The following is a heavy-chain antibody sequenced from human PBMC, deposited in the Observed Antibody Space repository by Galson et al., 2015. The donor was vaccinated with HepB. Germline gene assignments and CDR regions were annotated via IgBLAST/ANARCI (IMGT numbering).Heavy chain of an antibody. D-gene: IGHD3-22*01. Sequence: SLRLSCAASGFTFSSYSMNWVRQAPGKGLEWVSYISSSSSTIYYADSVKGRFTISRDNAKNSLYLQMNSLRAEDTAVYYSAREIDSSGYFSGVDYWGQGTLVTVSS. V-gene: IGHV3-48*01. CDR1: GFTFSSYS. CDR2: ISSSSSTI. J-gene: IGHJ4*02. CDR3: AREIDSSGYFSGVDY.